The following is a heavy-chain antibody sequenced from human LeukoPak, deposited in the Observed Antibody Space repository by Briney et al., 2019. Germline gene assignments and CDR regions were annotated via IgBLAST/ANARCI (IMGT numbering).Heavy chain of an antibody. J-gene: IGHJ4*02. CDR1: GGSFSGYY. CDR2: INHSGST. V-gene: IGHV4-34*01. Sequence: SETLSLTCAVYGGSFSGYYWSWIRQPPGKGLEWIGEINHSGSTNYNPSLKSRVTISVDTSENQFSLKLSSVTAADTAVYYCASSGYLDYWGQGTLVTVSS. CDR3: ASSGYLDY. D-gene: IGHD2-15*01.